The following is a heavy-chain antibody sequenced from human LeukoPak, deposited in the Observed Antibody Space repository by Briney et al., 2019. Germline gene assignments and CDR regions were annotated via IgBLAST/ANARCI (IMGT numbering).Heavy chain of an antibody. J-gene: IGHJ4*02. CDR2: IIPIFGTG. CDR1: GGTFSSYA. V-gene: IGHV1-69*05. Sequence: GASVKVSCKAAGGTFSSYAISWVRQAPGPGLEWMGRIIPIFGTGNYAQKFQGRVTITTDESTSTAYMELSSLRSEDTAVYYCASGTVLMVYAISYWGQGALVTVSS. D-gene: IGHD2-8*01. CDR3: ASGTVLMVYAISY.